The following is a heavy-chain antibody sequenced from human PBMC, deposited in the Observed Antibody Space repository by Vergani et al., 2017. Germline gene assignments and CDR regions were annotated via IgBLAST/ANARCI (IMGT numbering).Heavy chain of an antibody. CDR2: IKSDGSIT. Sequence: EVQLVESGGGLIHPGGSLRLSCEGSGFSFSGYWMHWVRQSPEKGLVLVSRIKSDGSITNYADSVKGRFTISRGNAKNTLYLEMNSLRGDDTAIYYCVRARCSGPCFMSNWFDSWGQGTLVTVSS. D-gene: IGHD5-12*01. CDR1: GFSFSGYW. J-gene: IGHJ5*01. V-gene: IGHV3-74*01. CDR3: VRARCSGPCFMSNWFDS.